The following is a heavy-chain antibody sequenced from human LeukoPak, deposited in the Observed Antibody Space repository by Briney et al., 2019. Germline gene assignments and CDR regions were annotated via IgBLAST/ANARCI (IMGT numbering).Heavy chain of an antibody. V-gene: IGHV1-69*04. D-gene: IGHD6-19*01. J-gene: IGHJ4*02. CDR2: IIPILGIA. Sequence: ASVKVSCKASGGTFSSYAISWVRQAPGQGLEWMGRIIPILGIANYAQKFQGRVTITADKSTSTAYMELSSLRSEDTAVYYCARVGTGFGYSSGWYENRDYFDYWGQGTLVTVSS. CDR3: ARVGTGFGYSSGWYENRDYFDY. CDR1: GGTFSSYA.